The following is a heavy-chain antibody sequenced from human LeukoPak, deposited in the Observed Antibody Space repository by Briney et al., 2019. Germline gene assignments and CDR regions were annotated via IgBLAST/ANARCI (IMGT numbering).Heavy chain of an antibody. V-gene: IGHV3-23*01. CDR3: AKEESWIQLWLGGYYYYMDV. D-gene: IGHD5-18*01. J-gene: IGHJ6*03. Sequence: GGSLRLSCAASGFTFSSYAMSWVRQAPGKGLEWVSAISGSGGSTYYADSVRGRFTISRDNSKNTLYLQMNSLRAEDTAVYYCAKEESWIQLWLGGYYYYMDVWGKGTTVTVSS. CDR2: ISGSGGST. CDR1: GFTFSSYA.